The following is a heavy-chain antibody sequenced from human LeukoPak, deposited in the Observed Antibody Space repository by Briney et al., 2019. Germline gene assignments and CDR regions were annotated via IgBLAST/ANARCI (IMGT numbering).Heavy chain of an antibody. CDR2: IIPIFGTA. Sequence: GASVKVSCKASGGTFSSYAISWVRQAPGQGLEWMGGIIPIFGTANYAQKFQGRVTITADESTSTAYMELSSLRSEDTAVYYCAREPYDSSGYYLYYFDYWGQGTLVTVSS. D-gene: IGHD3-22*01. V-gene: IGHV1-69*13. J-gene: IGHJ4*02. CDR3: AREPYDSSGYYLYYFDY. CDR1: GGTFSSYA.